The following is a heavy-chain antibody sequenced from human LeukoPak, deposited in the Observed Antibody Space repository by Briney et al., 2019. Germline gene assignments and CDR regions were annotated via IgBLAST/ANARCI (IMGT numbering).Heavy chain of an antibody. J-gene: IGHJ4*02. CDR2: VGRSGVDT. V-gene: IGHV3-23*01. Sequence: GGTLRLSCVASGFTLSSYAVSWFRQAPGKGLEWVSTVGRSGVDTYYADSVRGRFTISKDSSKNTLQMNSLSAEDTAIYYCVKHSGGVYGNSDSWGQGILVTVSS. CDR3: VKHSGGVYGNSDS. CDR1: GFTLSSYA. D-gene: IGHD1-1*01.